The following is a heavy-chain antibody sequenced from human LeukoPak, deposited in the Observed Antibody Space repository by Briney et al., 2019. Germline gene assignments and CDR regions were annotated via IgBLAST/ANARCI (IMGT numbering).Heavy chain of an antibody. CDR1: GDSISPYY. V-gene: IGHV4-59*01. CDR2: LHYSGST. J-gene: IGHJ3*02. D-gene: IGHD6-13*01. Sequence: SETLSLTCTVSGDSISPYYWDWIRKPPGKGMELNGYLHYSGSTNYNLSLTSRVTISVDTSKNQFSLKLSSVTAADTAVYYCSRRSRAAAGGAFDIWGQGTRVTVSS. CDR3: SRRSRAAAGGAFDI.